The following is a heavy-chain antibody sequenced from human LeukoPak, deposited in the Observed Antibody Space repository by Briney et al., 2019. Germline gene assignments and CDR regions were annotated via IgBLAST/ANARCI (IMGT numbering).Heavy chain of an antibody. CDR2: IYHSGST. D-gene: IGHD6-13*01. V-gene: IGHV4-4*02. CDR1: GGSISSGNW. CDR3: ARKISAAGSRWFDP. J-gene: IGHJ5*02. Sequence: SGTLSLTCAVSGGSISSGNWWSWVRQPPGKGLEWIGEIYHSGSTNYNPSLKSRVTISVDKSKNQFSLKPSSVTAADTAVYYCARKISAAGSRWFDPWGQGTLVTVSS.